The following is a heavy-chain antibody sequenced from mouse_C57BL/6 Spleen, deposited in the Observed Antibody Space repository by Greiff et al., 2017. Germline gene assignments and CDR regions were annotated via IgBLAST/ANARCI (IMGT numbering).Heavy chain of an antibody. D-gene: IGHD2-1*01. CDR1: GFTFSSYA. CDR3: ARDERYGNYADYYAMDY. V-gene: IGHV5-4*01. J-gene: IGHJ4*01. Sequence: EVMLVESGGGLVKPGGSLKLSCAASGFTFSSYAMSWVRQTPEKRLEWVATISDGGSYTYYPDNVKGRFTISRDNAKNNLYLQMSHLKSEDTAMYYCARDERYGNYADYYAMDYWGQGTSVTVSS. CDR2: ISDGGSYT.